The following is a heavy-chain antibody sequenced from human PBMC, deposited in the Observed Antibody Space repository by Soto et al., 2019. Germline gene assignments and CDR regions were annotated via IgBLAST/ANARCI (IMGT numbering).Heavy chain of an antibody. CDR2: IYYGGST. D-gene: IGHD3-10*01. CDR3: ARQPSGLYYYYGMDV. V-gene: IGHV4-61*01. Sequence: SETLSLTCTVSGGSVSSGSYYWSWIRQPPGKGLEWIGYIYYGGSTNYNPSLKSRVTISVDTSKNQFSLKLSSVTAADTAVYYCARQPSGLYYYYGMDVWGQGTTVTVSS. CDR1: GGSVSSGSYY. J-gene: IGHJ6*02.